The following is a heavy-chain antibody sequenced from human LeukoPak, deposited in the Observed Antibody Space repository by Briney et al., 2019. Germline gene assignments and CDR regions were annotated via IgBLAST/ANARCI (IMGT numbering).Heavy chain of an antibody. D-gene: IGHD2/OR15-2a*01. CDR1: GLTSNTYW. CDR2: INSDGSWT. Sequence: PGGSLRLSCAASGLTSNTYWMHWVRQAPGKGLVWVSHINSDGSWTSYADSVKGRFTISKDNAKNTVYLQMNNLRAEDTAVYYCVSFYEAYWGRGTLVTVSS. CDR3: VSFYEAY. V-gene: IGHV3-74*01. J-gene: IGHJ4*02.